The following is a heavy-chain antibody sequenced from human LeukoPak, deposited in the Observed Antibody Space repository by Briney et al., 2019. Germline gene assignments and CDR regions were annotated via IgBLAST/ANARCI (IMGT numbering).Heavy chain of an antibody. CDR2: ISYDGSNK. CDR1: GFTFSSYA. J-gene: IGHJ4*02. Sequence: GGSLRLSCAASGFTFSSYAMHWVRQAPGKGLEWVAVISYDGSNKYYADSVKGRFTISRDNAKNSLYLQMNSLRAEDTALYYCAKGDSGSYVRPADYWGQGTLVTVSS. V-gene: IGHV3-30-3*01. D-gene: IGHD1-26*01. CDR3: AKGDSGSYVRPADY.